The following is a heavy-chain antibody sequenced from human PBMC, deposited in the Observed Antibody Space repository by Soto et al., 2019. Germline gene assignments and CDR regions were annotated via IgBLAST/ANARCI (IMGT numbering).Heavy chain of an antibody. Sequence: FKTSGFTFRSSAVQWVRQARGQRLEWIGWLVVGTGNTNYAQKFQQRVTISSDRSTNTVSMELSSLTSEDTAVYYCATGAYCSGGSCSDYYYYYYGMDLWGQGTTVTVS. J-gene: IGHJ6*02. D-gene: IGHD2-15*01. CDR1: GFTFRSSA. V-gene: IGHV1-58*01. CDR3: ATGAYCSGGSCSDYYYYYYGMDL. CDR2: LVVGTGNT.